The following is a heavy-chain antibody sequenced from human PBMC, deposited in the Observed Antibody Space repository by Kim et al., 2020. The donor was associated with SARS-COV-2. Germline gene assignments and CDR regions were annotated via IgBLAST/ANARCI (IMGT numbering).Heavy chain of an antibody. J-gene: IGHJ3*02. V-gene: IGHV1-24*01. D-gene: IGHD5-12*01. Sequence: ASVKVSCKVSGYTLTKVSMHWVRQAPGKGLEWMGGFDPEDYETTYVQKFQGRVILTEDTSTDTVHMELTSLTSEDTAVYYCATDGGMYPGYHHDAFDIWGQGAMVTVSS. CDR3: ATDGGMYPGYHHDAFDI. CDR2: FDPEDYET. CDR1: GYTLTKVS.